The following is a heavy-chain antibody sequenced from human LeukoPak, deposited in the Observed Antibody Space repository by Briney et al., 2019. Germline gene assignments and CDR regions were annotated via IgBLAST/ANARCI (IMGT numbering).Heavy chain of an antibody. J-gene: IGHJ5*02. Sequence: GGSLRLSCTGSGITFSDYWMTWARQAPGKGLEWVANLRPDGSDKYYVDSVKDRFTISRDNAKKLVYLQMNSLRAEDTAVYYCVRDAYDDASESWGQGTLVTVSS. D-gene: IGHD3-3*01. CDR2: LRPDGSDK. V-gene: IGHV3-7*01. CDR1: GITFSDYW. CDR3: VRDAYDDASES.